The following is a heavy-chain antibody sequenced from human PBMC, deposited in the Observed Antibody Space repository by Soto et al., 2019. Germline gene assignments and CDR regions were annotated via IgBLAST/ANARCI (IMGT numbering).Heavy chain of an antibody. D-gene: IGHD2-15*01. CDR1: GFTFSSYA. Sequence: GGSLRLSCAASGFTFSSYAMSWVRQAPGKGLEWVSAISGSGGSTYYADSVKGRFTISRDNSKNTLYLQMNSLRAEDTAVYYCAKDLAAYGGKAPGDAFDIWGQGTRAT. J-gene: IGHJ3*02. CDR2: ISGSGGST. CDR3: AKDLAAYGGKAPGDAFDI. V-gene: IGHV3-23*01.